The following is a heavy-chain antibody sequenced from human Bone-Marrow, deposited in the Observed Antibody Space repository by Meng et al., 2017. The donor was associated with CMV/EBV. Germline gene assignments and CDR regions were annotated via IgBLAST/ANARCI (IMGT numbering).Heavy chain of an antibody. V-gene: IGHV3-11*04. Sequence: GESLKISCAASGFTFSDYYMSWIRQAPGKGLEWVSYISSSGSTIYYADSVKGRFTISRDNAKNSLYLQMNSLRAEDTAVYYCAAGRYYYDSSGPDAFYIWGQGTMVTVSS. CDR3: AAGRYYYDSSGPDAFYI. CDR1: GFTFSDYY. D-gene: IGHD3-22*01. J-gene: IGHJ3*02. CDR2: ISSSGSTI.